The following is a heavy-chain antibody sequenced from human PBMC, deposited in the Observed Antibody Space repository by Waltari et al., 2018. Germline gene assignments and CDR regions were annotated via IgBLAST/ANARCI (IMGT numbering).Heavy chain of an antibody. CDR2: IIPIFGTA. J-gene: IGHJ3*02. CDR3: ARDRLVATMGHDAFDI. D-gene: IGHD5-12*01. V-gene: IGHV1-69*12. CDR1: GGTSSSYP. Sequence: QVQLVQSGAEVKKPASSVKVSCKASGGTSSSYPIRWVRQSPGQGLEWMGGIIPIFGTANYAQKFQCRVTITADESTSTAYMELSSLRSEDTAVYYCARDRLVATMGHDAFDIWGQGTMVTVSS.